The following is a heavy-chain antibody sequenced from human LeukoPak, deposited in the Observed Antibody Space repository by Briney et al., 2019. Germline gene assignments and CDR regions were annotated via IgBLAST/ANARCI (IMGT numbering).Heavy chain of an antibody. CDR2: IYYSGGT. V-gene: IGHV4-59*01. D-gene: IGHD6-13*01. CDR1: GGSISSYY. CDR3: ARVGGIAAFDY. Sequence: SETLSLTYTVSGGSISSYYWSWIRQPPGKGLEWIGYIYYSGGTNYNPSLKSRVTISVDTSKNQFSLKLSSVTAADTAVYYCARVGGIAAFDYWGQGTLVTVSS. J-gene: IGHJ4*02.